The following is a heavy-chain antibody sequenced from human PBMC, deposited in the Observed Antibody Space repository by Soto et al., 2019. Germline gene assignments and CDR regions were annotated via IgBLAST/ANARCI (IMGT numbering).Heavy chain of an antibody. J-gene: IGHJ4*02. Sequence: QVQLVQSGAEEKKPGASVKDSCKASGYTFTSYAMHWVRQAPGQRLEWMGWINAGNGNTKYSQKLQGRVTITRAKSASTAYMELNSLRSEDTAVYYCARSIVVVTALDYWGQGTLVTVSS. CDR2: INAGNGNT. V-gene: IGHV1-3*05. CDR1: GYTFTSYA. CDR3: ARSIVVVTALDY. D-gene: IGHD2-21*02.